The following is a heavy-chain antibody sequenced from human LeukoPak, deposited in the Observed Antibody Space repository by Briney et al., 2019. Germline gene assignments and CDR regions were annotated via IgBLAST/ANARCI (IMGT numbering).Heavy chain of an antibody. V-gene: IGHV3-66*01. CDR3: AKVDPMGAHRPFDY. CDR2: IYSGGST. J-gene: IGHJ4*02. CDR1: GFTLSSNY. Sequence: GGSLRLSCAASGFTLSSNYMSWVRQAPGKGLEWVSVIYSGGSTYYSDSVKGRFTISRDNSKNTLYLQMNSLRAEDTAVYYCAKVDPMGAHRPFDYWGQGTLVTVSS. D-gene: IGHD1-26*01.